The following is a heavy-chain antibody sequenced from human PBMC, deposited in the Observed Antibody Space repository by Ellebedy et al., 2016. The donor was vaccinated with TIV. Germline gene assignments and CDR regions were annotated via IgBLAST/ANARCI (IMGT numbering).Heavy chain of an antibody. CDR2: IYSAGTT. CDR3: ERVDRGLAFDY. J-gene: IGHJ4*02. V-gene: IGHV3-66*01. CDR1: GFTVSANY. D-gene: IGHD3-10*01. Sequence: GGSLRLSCAVSGFTVSANYMSWVRQAPGTGPEWVSVIYSAGTTYYADPVKGRFTISRDTSKSMVYLQMNSLRAEDTAIYFCERVDRGLAFDYWGQGTLVTVSP.